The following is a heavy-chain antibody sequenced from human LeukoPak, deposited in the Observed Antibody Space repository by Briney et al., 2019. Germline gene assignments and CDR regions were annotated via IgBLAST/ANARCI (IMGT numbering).Heavy chain of an antibody. Sequence: EASVKVSCKASGYTFTAYYMHWVRQAPGQGLEWMGWINPHSGGTNYAQNFQGRVTMTRDTSTSTVYMELSSLRSEDTAVYYCASQYGSGSYSDMDVWGKGTTVTISS. J-gene: IGHJ6*03. D-gene: IGHD3-10*01. CDR1: GYTFTAYY. V-gene: IGHV1-2*02. CDR2: INPHSGGT. CDR3: ASQYGSGSYSDMDV.